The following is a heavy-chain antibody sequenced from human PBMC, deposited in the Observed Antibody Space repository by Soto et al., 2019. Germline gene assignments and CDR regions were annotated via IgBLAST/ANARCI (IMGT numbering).Heavy chain of an antibody. Sequence: QVQLVQSGXEXXXXXXXVKVSCKAXGYTFTXYXISWXRQAXXXXXEWMGWISAYNGNTNYAQKLQGRVTMTTDTSTSTAYMELRSLRSDDTAVYYCARDGLTTARYGYYGMDVWGQGTTVTVSS. CDR1: GYTFTXYX. CDR3: ARDGLTTARYGYYGMDV. J-gene: IGHJ6*02. D-gene: IGHD4-4*01. V-gene: IGHV1-18*01. CDR2: ISAYNGNT.